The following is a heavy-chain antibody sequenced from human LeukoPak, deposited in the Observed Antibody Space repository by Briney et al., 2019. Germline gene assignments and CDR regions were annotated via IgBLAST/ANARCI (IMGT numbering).Heavy chain of an antibody. V-gene: IGHV4-38-2*02. J-gene: IGHJ5*01. CDR3: ARSRQASGLFNS. CDR1: GYSISSGYY. D-gene: IGHD3-10*01. CDR2: IYHSGST. Sequence: SETLSLTCTVSGYSISSGYYWGWIRQPPGEGLEWIGSIYHSGSTYYNPSLKSRVTMSVDTSKNQFSLKLSSVTAADTAVYYCARSRQASGLFNSWGQGTLVVVSS.